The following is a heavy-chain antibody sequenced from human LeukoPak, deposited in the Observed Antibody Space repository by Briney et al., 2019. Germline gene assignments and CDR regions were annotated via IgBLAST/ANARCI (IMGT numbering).Heavy chain of an antibody. Sequence: GGSLRLSCAASGFTFSSYSMNWVRQAPGKGLEWVSSISSSSSYIYYADSVKGRFTISRDNAKNSLYLQMNSLRAEDTAVYYCAAPTVGYCSGGSCYSGLGDAFDIWGQGTMVTVSS. CDR3: AAPTVGYCSGGSCYSGLGDAFDI. CDR2: ISSSSSYI. J-gene: IGHJ3*02. CDR1: GFTFSSYS. D-gene: IGHD2-15*01. V-gene: IGHV3-21*01.